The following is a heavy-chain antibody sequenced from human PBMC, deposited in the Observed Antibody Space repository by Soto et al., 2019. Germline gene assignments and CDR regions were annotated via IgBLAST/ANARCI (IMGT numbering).Heavy chain of an antibody. CDR2: IYDSGTT. CDR1: GGSVSGYY. D-gene: IGHD3-10*01. V-gene: IGHV4-59*08. J-gene: IGHJ4*02. CDR3: ARHYASGTYPLEY. Sequence: QVQLQESGPGLVKPSETLSLTCTVSGGSVSGYYWSWIRQSPENGLQWIAYIYDSGTTNYHPSLKSRSTISLDTSKNQVSLRLSSVTAADTAVYYCARHYASGTYPLEYWGQGTLVTVSS.